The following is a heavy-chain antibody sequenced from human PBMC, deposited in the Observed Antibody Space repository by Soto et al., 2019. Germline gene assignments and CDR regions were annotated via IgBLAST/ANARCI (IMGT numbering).Heavy chain of an antibody. D-gene: IGHD2-2*01. V-gene: IGHV3-33*01. CDR1: GFTFSSYG. Sequence: PGGSLRLSCAASGFTFSSYGMHWVRQAPGKGLEWVAVIWYDGSNKYYADSVKGRFTISRDNSKNTLYLQMNSLRAEDTAVYYCAREGRTWSFPAPHWGQGNLVTVSS. CDR3: AREGRTWSFPAPH. CDR2: IWYDGSNK. J-gene: IGHJ4*02.